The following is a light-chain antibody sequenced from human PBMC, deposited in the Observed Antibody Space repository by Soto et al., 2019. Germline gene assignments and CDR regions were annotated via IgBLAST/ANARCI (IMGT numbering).Light chain of an antibody. V-gene: IGKV1-5*01. CDR1: QNIGNW. J-gene: IGKJ1*01. CDR2: DVS. Sequence: DFQMTQSPPTLSASVGDRVTITCRASQNIGNWLAWYQQKPGKAPKLMIYDVSNLESGVPSRFSGSGSGTEFTLTITRLQPDDFATYYCQQYSNFPWTFGQATKVEIK. CDR3: QQYSNFPWT.